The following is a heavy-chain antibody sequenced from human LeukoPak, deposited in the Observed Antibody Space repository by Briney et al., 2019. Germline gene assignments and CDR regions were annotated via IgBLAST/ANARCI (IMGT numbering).Heavy chain of an antibody. Sequence: SETLSLTCTVSGGSISSYYWSWIRQPPGKGLEWIGYIYYSGSTNYNPSLKSRVTISVDTSKNQFSLKLSSVTAADTAVYYCARHSIAALSPAPDWFDPWGQGTLVTVSS. CDR3: ARHSIAALSPAPDWFDP. V-gene: IGHV4-59*08. D-gene: IGHD6-6*01. J-gene: IGHJ5*02. CDR2: IYYSGST. CDR1: GGSISSYY.